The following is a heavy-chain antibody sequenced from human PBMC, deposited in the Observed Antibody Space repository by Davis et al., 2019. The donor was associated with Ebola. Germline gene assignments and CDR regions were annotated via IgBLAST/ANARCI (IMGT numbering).Heavy chain of an antibody. V-gene: IGHV3-64D*08. J-gene: IGHJ4*02. Sequence: PGGSLRLSCSASGFTFSNSGMHLVRQAPGKGLEYVSAIIDSGDRTNYADSVKGRFTISRDNSKDTLYLHMTSLRPEDTAIYYCVKGWLVHDFWGQGTLVTVSA. CDR2: IIDSGDRT. D-gene: IGHD6-6*01. CDR3: VKGWLVHDF. CDR1: GFTFSNSG.